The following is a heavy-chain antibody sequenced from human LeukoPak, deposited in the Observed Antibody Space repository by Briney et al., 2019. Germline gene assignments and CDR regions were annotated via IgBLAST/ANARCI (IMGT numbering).Heavy chain of an antibody. J-gene: IGHJ4*02. Sequence: TPSETLSLTCTVSGGSISSYYWSWIRQPPGKGLEWIGYIYYSGSTNYNPSPKSRVTISVDTSKNQFSLKLSSVTAADTGVYYCARHDYYDSSGSSRGFDYWGQGTLVTVSS. CDR3: ARHDYYDSSGSSRGFDY. CDR1: GGSISSYY. V-gene: IGHV4-59*08. D-gene: IGHD3-22*01. CDR2: IYYSGST.